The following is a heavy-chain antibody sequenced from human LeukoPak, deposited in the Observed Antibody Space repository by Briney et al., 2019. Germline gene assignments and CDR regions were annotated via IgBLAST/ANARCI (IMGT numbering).Heavy chain of an antibody. V-gene: IGHV3-23*01. J-gene: IGHJ4*02. Sequence: GGSLRLSCAASGFTFSSYAMNWVRQAPGKGLEWVSAISGSGGTTYYADSVKGRFTISRDNSKNTLDLQMNSLSAEDTALYYCAKADGATCYNPSDYWGQGTLVTVSS. D-gene: IGHD2-15*01. CDR1: GFTFSSYA. CDR2: ISGSGGTT. CDR3: AKADGATCYNPSDY.